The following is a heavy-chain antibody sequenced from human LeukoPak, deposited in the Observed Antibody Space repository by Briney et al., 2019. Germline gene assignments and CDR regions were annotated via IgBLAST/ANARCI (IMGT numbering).Heavy chain of an antibody. CDR3: ARALLDHYDSSGPHFFDY. CDR2: IFYSGSI. Sequence: SETLSLTCTVSGGSISNYYWGWIRQPPGKGLEWIGSIFYSGSINYNPSLKSRVTTSVDASRNQFSLKLTSVTAADTAVYYCARALLDHYDSSGPHFFDYWGQGTLVTVSS. J-gene: IGHJ4*02. D-gene: IGHD3-22*01. V-gene: IGHV4-59*01. CDR1: GGSISNYY.